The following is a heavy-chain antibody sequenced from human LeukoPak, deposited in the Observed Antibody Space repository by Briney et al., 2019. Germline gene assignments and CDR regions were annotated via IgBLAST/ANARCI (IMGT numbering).Heavy chain of an antibody. Sequence: ASVKVSCKASGGTFSSYVISWVRQAPGQGLEWMGGIIPICGTANYAQKFQGRVTINTDESTSTAYMELSSLRSEDTAVYYCARANSSSWEYYFDYWGQGTLVTVSS. CDR2: IIPICGTA. CDR1: GGTFSSYV. J-gene: IGHJ4*02. D-gene: IGHD6-13*01. V-gene: IGHV1-69*05. CDR3: ARANSSSWEYYFDY.